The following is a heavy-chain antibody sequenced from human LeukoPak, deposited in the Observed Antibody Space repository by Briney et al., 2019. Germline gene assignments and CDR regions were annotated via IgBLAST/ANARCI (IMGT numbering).Heavy chain of an antibody. Sequence: SETLSLTCAVYGGSFSDYYWSWIRQPPGKGLEYIGEINHSGITNYNPSLMSRVTISVDTSKNQFSLKLSSVTAADTAVYYCARDFEYFQHWGQGTLVTVTS. J-gene: IGHJ1*01. CDR3: ARDFEYFQH. CDR2: INHSGIT. CDR1: GGSFSDYY. V-gene: IGHV4-34*01.